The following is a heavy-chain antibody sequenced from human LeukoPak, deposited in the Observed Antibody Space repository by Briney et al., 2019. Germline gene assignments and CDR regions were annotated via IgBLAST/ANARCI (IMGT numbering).Heavy chain of an antibody. D-gene: IGHD5-12*01. CDR3: ARDRGVAAHLDY. Sequence: GGSLRLSCAASGFTFSNYGMHWVRQAPGKGLEWVAVIWFDGTNKYYADSVRGRFTISRDNSKNTLYLQMSSLRAEDTAVYYCARDRGVAAHLDYWGHGTLVTVSS. V-gene: IGHV3-33*01. CDR1: GFTFSNYG. J-gene: IGHJ4*01. CDR2: IWFDGTNK.